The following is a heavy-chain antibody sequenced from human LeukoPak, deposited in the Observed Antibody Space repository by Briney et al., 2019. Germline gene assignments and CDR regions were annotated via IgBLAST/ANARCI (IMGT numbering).Heavy chain of an antibody. CDR2: IYYSGST. CDR3: ARDIQIAAAGTWFDY. J-gene: IGHJ4*02. V-gene: IGHV4-34*01. D-gene: IGHD6-13*01. CDR1: GGSFSGYY. Sequence: SETLSLTCAVYGGSFSGYYWGWIRQPPGKGLEWIGSIYYSGSTYYNPSLKSRVTISVDTSKNQFSLKLSSVTAADTAVYYCARDIQIAAAGTWFDYWGQGTLVTVSS.